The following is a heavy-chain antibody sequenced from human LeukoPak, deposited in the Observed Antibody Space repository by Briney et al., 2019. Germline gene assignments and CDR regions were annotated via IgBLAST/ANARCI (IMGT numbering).Heavy chain of an antibody. D-gene: IGHD1-26*01. CDR2: IYYSGGT. CDR1: GDSISSYY. CDR3: ARLASGSYGPLTPFDY. V-gene: IGHV4-59*08. J-gene: IGHJ4*02. Sequence: SETLSLTCTVSGDSISSYYWSWIRQPPGKGLEWIGYIYYSGGTDYNPSLKSRVTISVDTSKNQFSLRLSSVTAADTAVYYSARLASGSYGPLTPFDYWGQGTLVTVSS.